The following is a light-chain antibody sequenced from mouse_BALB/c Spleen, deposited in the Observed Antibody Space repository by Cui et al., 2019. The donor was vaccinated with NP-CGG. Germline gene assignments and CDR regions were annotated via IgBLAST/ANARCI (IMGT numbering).Light chain of an antibody. CDR2: GTN. Sequence: QDVVTQESALTTSPGETVTPNCSSSTGTVTTSNFANWVQEKPDHFFTGLIGGTNNRAPGVPARFSGSLIGDKAALTITGAQTEDEAIYFCALWYSNHWVFGGGTKLTVL. CDR3: ALWYSNHWV. V-gene: IGLV1*01. CDR1: TGTVTTSNF. J-gene: IGLJ1*01.